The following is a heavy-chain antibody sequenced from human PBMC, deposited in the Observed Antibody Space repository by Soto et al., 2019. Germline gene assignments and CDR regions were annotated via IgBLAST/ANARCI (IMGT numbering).Heavy chain of an antibody. CDR1: VFTFSNYG. V-gene: IGHV3-33*01. J-gene: IGHJ6*02. CDR3: ASDLVGASDSYGLDV. Sequence: GSLRLSCAASVFTFSNYGMHWVRQAPGKGLEWVAIIWHDGNNKYYADSVRGRFIISRDNSKNRLYLQMNSLRAEDTAVYYCASDLVGASDSYGLDVWGQGTPVTVS. CDR2: IWHDGNNK. D-gene: IGHD1-26*01.